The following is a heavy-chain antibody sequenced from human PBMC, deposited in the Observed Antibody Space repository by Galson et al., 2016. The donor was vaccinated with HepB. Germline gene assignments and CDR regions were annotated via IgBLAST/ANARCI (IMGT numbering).Heavy chain of an antibody. J-gene: IGHJ4*02. CDR2: ITRSDDAT. D-gene: IGHD3-16*01. CDR3: GKHGGFDN. V-gene: IGHV3-23*01. CDR1: GFTFGDYW. Sequence: SLRLPCAASGFTFGDYWLTWVRQAPGRGLEWVSGITRSDDATHYADFVKGRFPISRDSSKNTVYLCMNNLTAGDTAIYYCGKHGGFDNWGQGALVTVPS.